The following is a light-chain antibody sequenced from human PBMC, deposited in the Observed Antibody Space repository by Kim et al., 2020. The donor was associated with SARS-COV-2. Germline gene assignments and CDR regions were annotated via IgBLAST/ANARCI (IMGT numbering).Light chain of an antibody. J-gene: IGKJ2*01. CDR1: QRISSND. CDR2: ATS. Sequence: RGEGATRSCRARQRISSNDLACYQQKPGQAPRLLIYATSNRATGIPDRFSGSGSGTDFTLTIRSPEPDDFAVYYCQHYGRSPPYTFGQGTKLEI. CDR3: QHYGRSPPYT. V-gene: IGKV3-20*01.